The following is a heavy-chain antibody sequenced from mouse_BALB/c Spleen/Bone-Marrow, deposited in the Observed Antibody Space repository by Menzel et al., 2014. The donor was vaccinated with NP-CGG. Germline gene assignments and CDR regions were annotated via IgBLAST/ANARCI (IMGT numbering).Heavy chain of an antibody. V-gene: IGHV1S137*01. CDR1: GYTFTDYA. J-gene: IGHJ2*01. Sequence: QVQLKESGAELVRPGVSAKISCKGSGYTFTDYAMHWVKQSHAKSLEWIGVISTYYGDATYNQKFEGKATMTVDKSSSTAYMELARLTSEDSAIYYCARDLDYWGQGTTLTVSS. CDR3: ARDLDY. CDR2: ISTYYGDA.